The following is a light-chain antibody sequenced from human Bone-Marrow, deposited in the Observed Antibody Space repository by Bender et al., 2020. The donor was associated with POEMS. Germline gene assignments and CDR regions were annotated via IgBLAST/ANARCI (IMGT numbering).Light chain of an antibody. CDR1: SSNIGTNP. J-gene: IGLJ2*01. V-gene: IGLV1-44*01. CDR2: INN. Sequence: QSVLTQPPSASGTPGQRVTISCSGSSSNIGTNPVNWYQQLPGTAPKLLIYINNQRPSGIPERFSGSNVGNRATLTISGTQTFDDADYYCQAWDNGVAVFGGGTKVTVL. CDR3: QAWDNGVAV.